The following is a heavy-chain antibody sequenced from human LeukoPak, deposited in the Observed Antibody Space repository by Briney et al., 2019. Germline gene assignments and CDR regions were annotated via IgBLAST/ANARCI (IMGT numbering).Heavy chain of an antibody. V-gene: IGHV1-24*01. CDR3: ARVEYSSSQPFDY. J-gene: IGHJ4*02. D-gene: IGHD6-6*01. Sequence: ASVKVSCKVSGYTLTELSMHWVRQAPGKGLEWMGGFDPEDGETIYAQKFQGRVTMTRDTSTSTVYMELSSLRSEDTAVYYCARVEYSSSQPFDYWGQGTLVTVSS. CDR1: GYTLTELS. CDR2: FDPEDGET.